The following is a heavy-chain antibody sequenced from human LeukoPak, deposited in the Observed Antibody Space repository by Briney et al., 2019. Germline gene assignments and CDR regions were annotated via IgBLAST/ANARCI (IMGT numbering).Heavy chain of an antibody. CDR3: ARESSGWNYFDY. CDR1: GGSISSYY. Sequence: PSETLSLTCTVSGGSISSYYWSWIRQPAGKGLKWIGRIYTSGSTGYNPSLRSRVTMSVDTSKNQFSLKLRYVTAADTAVYYCARESSGWNYFDYWGQGILVTVSS. V-gene: IGHV4-4*07. D-gene: IGHD6-19*01. J-gene: IGHJ4*02. CDR2: IYTSGST.